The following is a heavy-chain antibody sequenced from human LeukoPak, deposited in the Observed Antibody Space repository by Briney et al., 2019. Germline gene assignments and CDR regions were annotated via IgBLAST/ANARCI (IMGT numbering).Heavy chain of an antibody. Sequence: PGGSLRLSCAASGFTFSNAWMSWVRQAPGKGLEWVGRIKSKTDGGTTDYAAPVKGRFTISRDDSKNTLYLQMNSLKTEDTAVYYCTRIIAAGSWAIDYWGQGTLVTVSS. J-gene: IGHJ4*02. CDR2: IKSKTDGGTT. CDR3: TRIIAAGSWAIDY. V-gene: IGHV3-15*01. CDR1: GFTFSNAW. D-gene: IGHD6-25*01.